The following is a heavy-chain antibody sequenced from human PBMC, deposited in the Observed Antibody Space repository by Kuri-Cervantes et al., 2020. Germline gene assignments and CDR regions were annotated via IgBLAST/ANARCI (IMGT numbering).Heavy chain of an antibody. Sequence: GGSLRLSCAASGFIFSSCDMHWARQAARKDLEWVAAIDSVGDTFYPGPVKGRFTISRDNAKNSLYLQMNSLRAEDTALYYCARDSSSGWSFDYWGQGTLVTVSS. D-gene: IGHD6-19*01. CDR3: ARDSSSGWSFDY. CDR2: IDSVGDT. CDR1: GFIFSSCD. V-gene: IGHV3-13*01. J-gene: IGHJ4*02.